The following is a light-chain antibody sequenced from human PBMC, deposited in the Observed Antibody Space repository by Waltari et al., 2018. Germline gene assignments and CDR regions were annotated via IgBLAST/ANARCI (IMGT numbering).Light chain of an antibody. CDR1: RRSIGARTV. CDR2: DVN. Sequence: QSALTQPPYPSRSPRHSFTLPCTGTRRSIGARTVFSWYQPRPVKAPRFLIDDVNKRPSGVSDRFAGSKSGNTASRTVSGLQPDYEATYYCSAFAGSNNFGVFGGGTKLTVL. V-gene: IGLV2-8*01. CDR3: SAFAGSNNFGV. J-gene: IGLJ3*02.